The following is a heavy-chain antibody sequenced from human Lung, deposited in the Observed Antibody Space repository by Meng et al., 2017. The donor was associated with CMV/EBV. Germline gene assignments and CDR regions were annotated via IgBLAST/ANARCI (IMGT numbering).Heavy chain of an antibody. V-gene: IGHV1-2*02. CDR3: ARVYCGGDCSFDY. J-gene: IGHJ4*02. CDR1: GYTFTDYY. CDR2: INVYSGGT. Sequence: ASVXVSCXASGYTFTDYYLHWVRQAPGQGLEWMAWINVYSGGTNSAQKFQGRVALTRDTSIRTAYMELSSLRSDDTAVYYCARVYCGGDCSFDYWGQGMVVTVSS. D-gene: IGHD2-21*01.